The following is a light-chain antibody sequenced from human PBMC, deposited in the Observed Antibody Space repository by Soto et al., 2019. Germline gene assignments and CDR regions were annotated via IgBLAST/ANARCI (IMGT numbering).Light chain of an antibody. Sequence: DIQMTQSPSSQSASIGDRVTITGRVSQSISNYLNWYQQKPGKAPKFLIYDASNLQSGVPSRFSGSGSGTGFTLTISSLQPEDFAIYYCQQSYSTPFTFGGGTRVEIK. CDR3: QQSYSTPFT. V-gene: IGKV1-39*01. J-gene: IGKJ4*01. CDR2: DAS. CDR1: QSISNY.